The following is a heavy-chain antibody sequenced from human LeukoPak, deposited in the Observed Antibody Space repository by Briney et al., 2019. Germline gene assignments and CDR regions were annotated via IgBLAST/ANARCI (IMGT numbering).Heavy chain of an antibody. Sequence: SETLSLTCTVSGYSISSGYYWGWIRQPPGKGLEWIGSIYHSGSTYYNPSLKSRVTISVDTSKNQFSLKLSSVTAADTAVYYCASWLSGDDYWGQGTLVTVSS. CDR1: GYSISSGYY. CDR2: IYHSGST. V-gene: IGHV4-38-2*02. CDR3: ASWLSGDDY. J-gene: IGHJ4*02. D-gene: IGHD3-10*01.